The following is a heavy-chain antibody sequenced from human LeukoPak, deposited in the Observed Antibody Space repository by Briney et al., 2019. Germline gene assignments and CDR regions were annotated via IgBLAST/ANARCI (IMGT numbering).Heavy chain of an antibody. D-gene: IGHD5-18*01. J-gene: IGHJ4*02. V-gene: IGHV3-21*01. CDR3: ARDGGYSYGHDY. CDR2: ISSSSSYI. CDR1: GFTFSSYS. Sequence: KPGGSLRLSCAASGFTFSSYSMNWVRQAPGKGLEWVSSISSSSSYIYYADSVKGRFTISRDNAKNSLYLQMNSLRAEDTAVYYCARDGGYSYGHDYWGQGTLVTVSS.